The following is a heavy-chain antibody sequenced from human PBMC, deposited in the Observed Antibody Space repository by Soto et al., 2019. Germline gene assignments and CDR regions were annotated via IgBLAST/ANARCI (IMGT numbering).Heavy chain of an antibody. J-gene: IGHJ4*02. V-gene: IGHV3-30-3*01. Sequence: GGSLRLSCAAPGFNLNIHALHWISQAPGEGLEGVAVMSPGGNSQYYADSVKGRFTISRDTSKSTLYLQMTSLRPDDTALYYCASGAAFYYDTSRYWGQGTLVTVSS. CDR2: MSPGGNSQ. CDR3: ASGAAFYYDTSRY. D-gene: IGHD3-16*01. CDR1: GFNLNIHA.